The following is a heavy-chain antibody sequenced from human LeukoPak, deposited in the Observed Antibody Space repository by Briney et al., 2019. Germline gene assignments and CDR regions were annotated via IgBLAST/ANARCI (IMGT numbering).Heavy chain of an antibody. CDR1: GFTFSDYY. CDR2: ISSSGSTI. Sequence: SGGSLRLSCAASGFTFSDYYMSWIRQAPGKGLKWVSYISSSGSTIYYADSVKGRFTISRDNAKNSLYLQMNSLRAEDTAVYYCATSHYDYVWGSYDTFDYWGQGTLVTVSS. CDR3: ATSHYDYVWGSYDTFDY. D-gene: IGHD3-16*01. V-gene: IGHV3-11*01. J-gene: IGHJ4*02.